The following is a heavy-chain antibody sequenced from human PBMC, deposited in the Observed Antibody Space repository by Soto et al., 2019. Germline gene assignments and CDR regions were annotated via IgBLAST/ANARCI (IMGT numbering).Heavy chain of an antibody. CDR2: TSNSGST. Sequence: QVQLQESGPGLVKPSQTLSLTCTVSGGSITSSGYYWSWIRQHPGEGLEWIGFTSNSGSTSYNPSLQSRVTLSVDTSSNQFSLNLKSVTAADTAVYYCARGGGSTKVDYWGQGTLVTVSP. CDR3: ARGGGSTKVDY. D-gene: IGHD2-2*01. CDR1: GGSITSSGYY. J-gene: IGHJ4*02. V-gene: IGHV4-31*03.